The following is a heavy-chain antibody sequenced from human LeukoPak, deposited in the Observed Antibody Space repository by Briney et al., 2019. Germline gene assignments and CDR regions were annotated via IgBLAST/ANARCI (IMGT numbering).Heavy chain of an antibody. J-gene: IGHJ4*02. CDR1: GGSISSYY. Sequence: SETLSLTCTVSGGSISSYYWSWIRQPPGKGLEWIGSIYYSGSTYYNPSLKSRVTISVDTSKNQFSLKLSSVTAADTAVYYCARGGYCSGGSCYYFDYWGQGTLVTVSS. CDR2: IYYSGST. D-gene: IGHD2-15*01. V-gene: IGHV4-39*01. CDR3: ARGGYCSGGSCYYFDY.